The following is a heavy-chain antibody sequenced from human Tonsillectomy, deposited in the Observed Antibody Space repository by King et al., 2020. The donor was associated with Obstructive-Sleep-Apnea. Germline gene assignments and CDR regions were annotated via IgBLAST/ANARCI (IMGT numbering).Heavy chain of an antibody. CDR2: ISGSGDST. D-gene: IGHD1-26*01. J-gene: IGHJ4*02. V-gene: IGHV3-23*04. CDR1: LFTFNNYA. Sequence: VQLVESGGGLGQPGGSLRLSCAASLFTFNNYAMSWVRQAPGKGLEWVSGISGSGDSTYYADSVKGRFTISRDNSKNTLYLQMDSLRAEDTAVYYCAASEEGGSYSLEYWGRGTLVTVSS. CDR3: AASEEGGSYSLEY.